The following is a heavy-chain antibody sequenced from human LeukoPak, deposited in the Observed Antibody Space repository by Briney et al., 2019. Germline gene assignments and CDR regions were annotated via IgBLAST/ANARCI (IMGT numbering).Heavy chain of an antibody. V-gene: IGHV4-39*01. CDR3: AGGYRGSGSYYNVFDY. J-gene: IGHJ4*02. D-gene: IGHD3-10*01. Sequence: SETLSLTCTVSGGSISSSSYYWGWIRQPPGKGLEWIGSIYYSGSTYYNPSLKSRVTISVDTSKNQFSLKLSSVTAADTAVYYCAGGYRGSGSYYNVFDYWGQGTLVTVSS. CDR1: GGSISSSSYY. CDR2: IYYSGST.